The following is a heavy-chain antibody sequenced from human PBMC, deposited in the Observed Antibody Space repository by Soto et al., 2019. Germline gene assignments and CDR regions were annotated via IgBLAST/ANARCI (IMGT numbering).Heavy chain of an antibody. J-gene: IGHJ4*02. V-gene: IGHV4-30-4*01. CDR1: GGSISSGNDY. D-gene: IGHD3-22*01. Sequence: QVQLQESGPGLVKPSQTLSLTCTVSGGSISSGNDYWSWIRQPPGKGLEWIGYIHYNGYAYYNPSLKRRVTISVDTSKNQFSLKLTSVTAADTAVYYCASPYDSSGFYVSLNYWGQGTLVTVSS. CDR3: ASPYDSSGFYVSLNY. CDR2: IHYNGYA.